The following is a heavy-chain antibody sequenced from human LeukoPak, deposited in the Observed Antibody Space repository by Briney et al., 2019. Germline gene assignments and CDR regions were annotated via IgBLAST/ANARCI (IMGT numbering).Heavy chain of an antibody. Sequence: SGTLSLTCAISGGSISSSNWWSWVRQPPGKGLEWIGEIYHSGSTNYNPSLKSRVTISVDKSKNQFSLKLSSVTAADTAVYYCARESSGSYYGLRYYYGMDVWGQGTTVTVSS. V-gene: IGHV4-4*02. CDR1: GGSISSSNW. CDR3: ARESSGSYYGLRYYYGMDV. J-gene: IGHJ6*02. CDR2: IYHSGST. D-gene: IGHD1-26*01.